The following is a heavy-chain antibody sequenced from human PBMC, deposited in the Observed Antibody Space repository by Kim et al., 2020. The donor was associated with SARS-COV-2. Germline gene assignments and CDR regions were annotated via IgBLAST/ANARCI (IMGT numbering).Heavy chain of an antibody. CDR3: TTDLRYCSNTNCYEVDY. V-gene: IGHV3-15*01. CDR1: GLTFSKAW. J-gene: IGHJ4*02. Sequence: GGSLRLSCAASGLTFSKAWMSWVRQAPGKGLEWVGRIKSKTDGGTTDYGAPVKGRFSISRDDSKKTLYLQMNSLKTEDTAVYYCTTDLRYCSNTNCYEVDYWGKGTLVTVSS. CDR2: IKSKTDGGTT. D-gene: IGHD2-2*01.